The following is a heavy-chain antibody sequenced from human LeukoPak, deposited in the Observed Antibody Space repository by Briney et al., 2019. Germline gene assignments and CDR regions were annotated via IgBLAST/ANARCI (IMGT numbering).Heavy chain of an antibody. D-gene: IGHD2-2*01. Sequence: PSETLSLTCTVSGGSINNNYWSWFRQSPGKGLEWIGYIYYNGNTNYNTSLESRVTISVDTSKNQIHLRLSSVTAADTAVYYCARDSSYCSSTSCPYYYYYGMDVWGQGTTVTVSS. V-gene: IGHV4-59*01. CDR3: ARDSSYCSSTSCPYYYYYGMDV. J-gene: IGHJ6*02. CDR1: GGSINNNY. CDR2: IYYNGNT.